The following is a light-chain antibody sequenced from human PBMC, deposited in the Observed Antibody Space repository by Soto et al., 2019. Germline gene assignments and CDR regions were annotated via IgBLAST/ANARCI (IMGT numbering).Light chain of an antibody. CDR2: EVN. CDR3: GSYTSTDTPFV. Sequence: QSVLAQPSSVSGSPGQSITISCTGTSTDVGGYNYASWYQHHPGKGPKLIIYEVNNRPSGVSDRFSGSKSGNKASLTISNLEAEDESDYYCGSYTSTDTPFVFGTGTKVTVL. V-gene: IGLV2-14*01. CDR1: STDVGGYNY. J-gene: IGLJ1*01.